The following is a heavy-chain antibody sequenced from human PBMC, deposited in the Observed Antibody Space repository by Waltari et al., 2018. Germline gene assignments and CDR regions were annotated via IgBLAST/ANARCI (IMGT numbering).Heavy chain of an antibody. CDR1: GYTFTDYY. V-gene: IGHV1-69-2*01. D-gene: IGHD3-3*01. CDR2: VDPEDGET. CDR3: ATSPLRFLEWVNWFDP. J-gene: IGHJ5*02. Sequence: EVQLVQSGAEVKKPGATVKISCKASGYTFTDYYMPWVQQAPGKGLEWMGRVDPEDGETRYAEKFQGRVTITADTSTDTAYMELTSLRSEDTAVYYCATSPLRFLEWVNWFDPWGQGTLVTVSS.